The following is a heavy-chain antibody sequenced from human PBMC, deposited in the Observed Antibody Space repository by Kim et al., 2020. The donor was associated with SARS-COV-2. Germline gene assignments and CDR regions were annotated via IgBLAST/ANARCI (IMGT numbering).Heavy chain of an antibody. Sequence: SKDYYADSVKCRFTISRDNSKNMLFLQMNSLRVEDTAVYYWASAIIASLDHWGLGTLVTVSS. CDR2: SKD. V-gene: IGHV3-33*01. CDR3: ASAIIASLDH. D-gene: IGHD2-2*01. J-gene: IGHJ4*02.